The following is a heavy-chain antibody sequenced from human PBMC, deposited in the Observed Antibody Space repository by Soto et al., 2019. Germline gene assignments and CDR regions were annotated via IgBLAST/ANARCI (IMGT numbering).Heavy chain of an antibody. CDR2: IYYSGST. Sequence: QVQLQESGPGLVKPSETLSLTCTVSGGYVSSGSYYWSWIRQLPGKGLEWIGYIYYSGSTNYNPSLKSRVTISVDTSKIQFSLKLRAVTAADTAVYYCARDGYSSSWYPPLNYGMDVWGQGTTVTVSS. D-gene: IGHD6-13*01. V-gene: IGHV4-61*01. J-gene: IGHJ6*02. CDR1: GGYVSSGSYY. CDR3: ARDGYSSSWYPPLNYGMDV.